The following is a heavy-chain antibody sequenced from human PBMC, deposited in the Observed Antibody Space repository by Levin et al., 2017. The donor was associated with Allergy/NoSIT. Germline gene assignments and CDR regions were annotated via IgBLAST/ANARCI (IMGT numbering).Heavy chain of an antibody. CDR3: AREDFYHGMDV. Sequence: SETLSLTCSVSGGSSSDDYWSWIRQPPGKGLEWIGYIHDSGSNNYNPSLKSRVTISGDTSKNHFSLKLSSVTAADTAVYYCAREDFYHGMDVWGQGTAVTVSS. CDR1: GGSSSDDY. CDR2: IHDSGSN. J-gene: IGHJ6*02. V-gene: IGHV4-59*01.